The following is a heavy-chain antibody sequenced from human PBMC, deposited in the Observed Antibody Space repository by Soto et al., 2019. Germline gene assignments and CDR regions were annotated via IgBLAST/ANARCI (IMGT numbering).Heavy chain of an antibody. J-gene: IGHJ5*02. D-gene: IGHD2-2*01. Sequence: SETLSLTCAVYGGSFSGYYWSWIRQPPGKGLEWIGEINHSGSTNYNPSLKSRVTISVDTSKNQFSLKLSSVTAADTAVYYCARAVVVVVPAARGWFDHWGQGTLVTVS. CDR1: GGSFSGYY. V-gene: IGHV4-34*01. CDR3: ARAVVVVVPAARGWFDH. CDR2: INHSGST.